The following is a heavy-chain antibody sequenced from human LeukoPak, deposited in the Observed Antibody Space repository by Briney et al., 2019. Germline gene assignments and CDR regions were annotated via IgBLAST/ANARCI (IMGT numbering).Heavy chain of an antibody. J-gene: IGHJ4*02. CDR2: IYQSETA. V-gene: IGHV4-38-2*02. Sequence: SETLSLTCTVSGYSISSGYFWGWMRQPPGKGLEWIGSIYQSETAHYNPSLKSRVTISVDTSKNQFSLKLRSVMAADTAGYYXXXXXXVGDCTVLHIYFDNWGQGTLVTVSS. D-gene: IGHD2-21*02. CDR3: XXXXXVGDCTVLHIYFDN. CDR1: GYSISSGYF.